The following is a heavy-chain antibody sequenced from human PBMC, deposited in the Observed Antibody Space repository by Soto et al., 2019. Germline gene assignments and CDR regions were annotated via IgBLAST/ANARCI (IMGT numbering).Heavy chain of an antibody. Sequence: SETLSLTCTVSGGSISSGGYSWSWIRQPPGKGLEWIGYIYHSGNIYYNPSLKSRVTISVDRSKNQFSLKLSSVTAADTAVYYCAKDSGYNYGYFRWFDPWGQGTLVTVSS. V-gene: IGHV4-30-2*01. CDR1: GGSISSGGYS. J-gene: IGHJ5*02. CDR2: IYHSGNI. D-gene: IGHD5-18*01. CDR3: AKDSGYNYGYFRWFDP.